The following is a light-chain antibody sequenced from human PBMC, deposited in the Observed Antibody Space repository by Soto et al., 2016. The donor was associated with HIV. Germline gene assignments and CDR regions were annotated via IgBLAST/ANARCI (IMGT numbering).Light chain of an antibody. J-gene: IGKJ1*01. Sequence: DIVMTQSPLSLPVTPGEPASISCRSSQSLLDSNGYNYLDWFLQKPGQSPQLLIYLGSNRVSGVPDRFSGSGSGTDFTLKISRVEAEDVGVYYCMQGTHWPLTFGQGTKVEIK. CDR3: MQGTHWPLT. V-gene: IGKV2-28*01. CDR2: LGS. CDR1: QSLLDSNGYNY.